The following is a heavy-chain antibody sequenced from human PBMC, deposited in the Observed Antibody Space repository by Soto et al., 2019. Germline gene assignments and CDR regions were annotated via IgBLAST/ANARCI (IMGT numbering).Heavy chain of an antibody. CDR3: AASYGSGYRAFDY. CDR2: INPIVSMS. J-gene: IGHJ4*02. CDR1: GDTFSFYT. V-gene: IGHV1-69*02. Sequence: QVQLVQSGTEVKKPGSSVKVSCKASGDTFSFYTINWVRQAPGLGLEWVGRINPIVSMSNYAQKFQGRDSSTADKSTSTAYMELRSLSSDDTAMYFCAASYGSGYRAFDYWGQGALVIVSS. D-gene: IGHD3-10*01.